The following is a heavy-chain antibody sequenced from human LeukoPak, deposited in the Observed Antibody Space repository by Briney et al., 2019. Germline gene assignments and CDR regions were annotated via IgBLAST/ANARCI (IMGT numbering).Heavy chain of an antibody. J-gene: IGHJ4*02. CDR1: GLTFSDNY. CDR2: IYSGGST. CDR3: ARVYGSGTQVPYYFDY. V-gene: IGHV3-66*01. Sequence: GGSLRLSCAVSGLTFSDNYMSWVRQAPGKGLEWVSVIYSGGSTYDADSVKGRFTISRDNSKNTLYLQMNSLRAEDTAVYYCARVYGSGTQVPYYFDYWGQGTVVTVSS. D-gene: IGHD3-10*01.